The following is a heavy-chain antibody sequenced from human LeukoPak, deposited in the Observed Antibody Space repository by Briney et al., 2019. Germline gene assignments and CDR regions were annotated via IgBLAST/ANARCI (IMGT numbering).Heavy chain of an antibody. J-gene: IGHJ4*02. CDR2: ISSSGSTI. Sequence: GGSLRLSCAASGFTFSSYSMNWVRQAPGKGLEWVSYISSSGSTIYYADSVKGRFTISRDNVKNSLYLQMNSLRAEDTAVYYCARVSGFGELFYFDYWGQGTLVTVSS. CDR3: ARVSGFGELFYFDY. CDR1: GFTFSSYS. V-gene: IGHV3-48*04. D-gene: IGHD3-10*01.